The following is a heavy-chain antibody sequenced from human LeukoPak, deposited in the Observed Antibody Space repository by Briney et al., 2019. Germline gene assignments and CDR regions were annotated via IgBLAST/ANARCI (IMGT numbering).Heavy chain of an antibody. CDR2: MNPNSGNT. CDR1: VYSFTSYD. Sequence: ASAKVSCKASVYSFTSYDINWVRQATGQGLEWMGWMNPNSGNTGYAQKFQGRVTMTRNTSISTAYMELSSLRSEDTAVYYCARVPSGYKRGYYFDYWGQGTLVTVSS. V-gene: IGHV1-8*01. CDR3: ARVPSGYKRGYYFDY. D-gene: IGHD5-24*01. J-gene: IGHJ4*02.